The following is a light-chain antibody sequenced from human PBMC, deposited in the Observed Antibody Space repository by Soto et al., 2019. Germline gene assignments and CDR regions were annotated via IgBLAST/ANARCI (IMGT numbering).Light chain of an antibody. CDR3: QVWDTTSDHVV. J-gene: IGLJ2*01. V-gene: IGLV3-21*04. Sequence: SYELTQSPSVSVAPGKTARITCGGDNIERKSVHWYQQKPGQAPVLVIYYDNDRPSGIPERFSGSNSGSTATLTISRVEAGDEADYYCQVWDTTSDHVVFGGGTKLTVL. CDR1: NIERKS. CDR2: YDN.